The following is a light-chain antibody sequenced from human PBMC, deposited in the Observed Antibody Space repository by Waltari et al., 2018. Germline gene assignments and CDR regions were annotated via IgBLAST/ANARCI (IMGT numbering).Light chain of an antibody. V-gene: IGLV1-40*01. CDR2: GVT. CDR1: GSNIGAGYD. Sequence: QSVLTQPPSVSGAPGQRVTISCTGSGSNIGAGYDVHWYHPVPRTAPKLLIYGVTSRPLGVPDRFFGSTSGTSASLTITGLQVEDEGDYYCQSYDTSLSVVFGGGTKLTVL. CDR3: QSYDTSLSVV. J-gene: IGLJ3*02.